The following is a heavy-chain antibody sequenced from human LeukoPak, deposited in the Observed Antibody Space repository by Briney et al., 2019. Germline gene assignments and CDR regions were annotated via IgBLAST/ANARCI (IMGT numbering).Heavy chain of an antibody. Sequence: SETLSLTCTVSGGSISSYYWSWIRQPPGKGLEWIGYIYYSGSTNYNPSLKSRVTISVDTSKNQFSLKLSSVTAADTAVYYCARFLKGSAHYWGQGTLVTVSS. CDR1: GGSISSYY. V-gene: IGHV4-59*08. CDR3: ARFLKGSAHY. CDR2: IYYSGST. J-gene: IGHJ4*02.